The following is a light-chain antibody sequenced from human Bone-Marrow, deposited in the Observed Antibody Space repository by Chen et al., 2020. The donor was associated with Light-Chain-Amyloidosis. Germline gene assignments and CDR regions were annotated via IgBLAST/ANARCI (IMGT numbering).Light chain of an antibody. Sequence: EIVVTQSPATLSVSPGEGATLTCRASQNVNRHVAWYQQKPGQAPRLLLSATSTRATGIPSRFSGSGSGTEFTLTISSLQSEDSAVYYWQQYNNWPSWTFGQGTKVEIK. CDR1: QNVNRH. V-gene: IGKV3-15*01. J-gene: IGKJ1*01. CDR3: QQYNNWPSWT. CDR2: ATS.